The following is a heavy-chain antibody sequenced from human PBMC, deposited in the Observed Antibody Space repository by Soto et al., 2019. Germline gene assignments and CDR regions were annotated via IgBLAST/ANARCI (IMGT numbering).Heavy chain of an antibody. Sequence: EVQLVESGGGLIQPGGSLRLICAASGLSVTANYMTWVRQAPGKGLEWLSIIYRGGGTDYADSLRGRAIISRDGSRNMVFLQMNSRTAEDAGVYYCARRDDSETFDIWGRGTVVNVSS. CDR1: GLSVTANY. CDR3: ARRDDSETFDI. D-gene: IGHD5-18*01. CDR2: IYRGGGT. J-gene: IGHJ3*02. V-gene: IGHV3-53*01.